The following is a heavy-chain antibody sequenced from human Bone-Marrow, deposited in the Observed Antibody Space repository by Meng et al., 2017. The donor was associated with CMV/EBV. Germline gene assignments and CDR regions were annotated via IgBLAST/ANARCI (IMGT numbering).Heavy chain of an antibody. CDR2: MYYGGSS. V-gene: IGHV4-59*13. CDR1: GGSISSYY. J-gene: IGHJ3*02. Sequence: SETLSLTCSFSGGSISSYYWSWIRRPPGKGLEWIGYMYYGGSSNHNPSLKSRVTMSLDTSKNQFSLKMTSVTAADTAVYYCARHDYYDAFDIWGQGTMVTVPS. CDR3: ARHDYYDAFDI. D-gene: IGHD4/OR15-4a*01.